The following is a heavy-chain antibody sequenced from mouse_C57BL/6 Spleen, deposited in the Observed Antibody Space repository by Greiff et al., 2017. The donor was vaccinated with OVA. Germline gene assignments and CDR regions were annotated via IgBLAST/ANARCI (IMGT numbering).Heavy chain of an antibody. J-gene: IGHJ4*01. V-gene: IGHV1-22*01. Sequence: VQLQQSGPELVKPGASVKMSCKASGYTFTDYNMHWVKQSHGKSLEWIGYINPNNGGTSYNQKFKGKATLTVNKSSSTAYMELRSLTSEDSAVYYCARDRQGDYYAMDYWGQGTSVTVSS. CDR2: INPNNGGT. CDR3: ARDRQGDYYAMDY. CDR1: GYTFTDYN. D-gene: IGHD3-2*01.